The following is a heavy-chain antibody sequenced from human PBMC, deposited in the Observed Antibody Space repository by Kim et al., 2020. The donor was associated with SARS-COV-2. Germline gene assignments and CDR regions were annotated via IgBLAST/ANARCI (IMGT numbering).Heavy chain of an antibody. CDR1: GFTFSSYA. Sequence: GGSLRLSCAASGFTFSSYAMSWVRQVPGKGLEWVSVIYSGGTSTYYADSVKGRFTISRDNSKNTLYLQLNSLRAEDTAVYYCANHYDSTGYLKYFDYWGQGSQVTVSS. CDR3: ANHYDSTGYLKYFDY. J-gene: IGHJ4*02. CDR2: IYSGGTST. D-gene: IGHD3-22*01. V-gene: IGHV3-23*03.